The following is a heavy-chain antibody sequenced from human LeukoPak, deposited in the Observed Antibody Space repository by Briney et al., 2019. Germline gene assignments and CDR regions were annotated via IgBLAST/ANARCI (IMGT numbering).Heavy chain of an antibody. CDR2: IKSKTDGGST. Sequence: GGPLRLSCAASGFTFSNAWMSWVRQAPGKGLEWVGRIKSKTDGGSTDYAAPVKGRFTISRDDSKNTLYLQMNSLKTEDTAVYYCTTGNEQWLGHDYWGQGTLVTVSS. CDR3: TTGNEQWLGHDY. V-gene: IGHV3-15*01. D-gene: IGHD6-19*01. CDR1: GFTFSNAW. J-gene: IGHJ4*02.